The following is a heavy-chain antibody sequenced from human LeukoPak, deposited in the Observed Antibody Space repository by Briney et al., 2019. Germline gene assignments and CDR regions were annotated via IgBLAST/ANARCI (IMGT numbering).Heavy chain of an antibody. CDR2: IYSGGST. CDR3: AREGSSGWYRMGWFDP. J-gene: IGHJ5*02. V-gene: IGHV3-53*01. D-gene: IGHD6-19*01. Sequence: GGSLRLSCAASGFTVSSNYMSWVRQAPGKGLEWVSVIYSGGSTYYADSVKGRFTISRDNSKNTLYLQMNSLRAEDTAVYYCAREGSSGWYRMGWFDPWGQGTLVTVSS. CDR1: GFTVSSNY.